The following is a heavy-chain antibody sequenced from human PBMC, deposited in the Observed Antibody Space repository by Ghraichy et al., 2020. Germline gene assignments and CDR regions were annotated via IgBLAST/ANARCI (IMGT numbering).Heavy chain of an antibody. D-gene: IGHD3-10*01. CDR1: GFTFSRYN. CDR2: ISSSSGTI. Sequence: LSLTCAASGFTFSRYNMNWVRQAPGKGLEWVSYISSSSGTISYADSVKGRFTISRDNARNSLYLQLNSLRDEDTAVYYCATDYYASGSYSFDYWGQGTPVTVSS. CDR3: ATDYYASGSYSFDY. J-gene: IGHJ4*02. V-gene: IGHV3-48*02.